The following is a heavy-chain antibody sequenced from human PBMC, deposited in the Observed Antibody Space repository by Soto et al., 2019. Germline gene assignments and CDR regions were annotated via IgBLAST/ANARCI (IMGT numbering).Heavy chain of an antibody. D-gene: IGHD2-21*01. CDR1: GFTFSSYW. J-gene: IGHJ6*02. Sequence: GGSLRLSCAASGFTFSSYWMHWVRQAPGKGLVWVSRINSDGSSTSYADSVKGRFTISRDNAKNTLYLQMNSLRAEDTAVYYCAREIMVVKPNYYYYGMDVWGQGTTVTVSS. CDR2: INSDGSST. V-gene: IGHV3-74*01. CDR3: AREIMVVKPNYYYYGMDV.